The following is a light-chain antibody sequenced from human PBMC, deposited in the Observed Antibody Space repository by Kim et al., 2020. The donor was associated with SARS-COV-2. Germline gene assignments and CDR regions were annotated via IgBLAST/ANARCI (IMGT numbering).Light chain of an antibody. V-gene: IGLV2-14*04. J-gene: IGLJ3*02. CDR1: RRDFGDYNY. Sequence: GQSSTISCTGTRRDFGDYNYVSWYQQHPGKAPKLMIYDVSKRPSGVSNRFSGSKSGNTASLTISGLQAEDEAYYYCSSYTSSSTWVFGGGTQLTVL. CDR3: SSYTSSSTWV. CDR2: DVS.